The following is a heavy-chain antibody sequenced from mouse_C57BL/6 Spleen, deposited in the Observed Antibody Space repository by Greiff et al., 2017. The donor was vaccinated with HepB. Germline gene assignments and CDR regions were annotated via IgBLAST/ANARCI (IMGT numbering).Heavy chain of an antibody. CDR1: GSTFTSYW. V-gene: IGHV1-69*01. J-gene: IGHJ4*01. Sequence: QVQLQQPGAELVMPGASVKLSCKASGSTFTSYWMHWVTQRPGQGLEWIGEIDPSDSYTNYNHKFKGKSTLTVDNSSSTAYMQLSSLTSEDSAVYYCARSPYSNHEGAMDYWGQGTSVTVSS. CDR3: ARSPYSNHEGAMDY. D-gene: IGHD2-5*01. CDR2: IDPSDSYT.